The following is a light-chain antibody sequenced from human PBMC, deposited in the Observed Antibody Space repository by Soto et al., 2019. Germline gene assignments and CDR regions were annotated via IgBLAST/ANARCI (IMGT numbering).Light chain of an antibody. J-gene: IGKJ5*01. Sequence: DIQMTQSPSSLSASVGDRVTITCRASQSINSYLNWYQQKPGKAPKLLIYDASNLETGVPSRFSGSGSGTDFTFTISSLQPEDIATYYCQQYDNLLRVTFGQGTRLEIK. CDR3: QQYDNLLRVT. V-gene: IGKV1-33*01. CDR2: DAS. CDR1: QSINSY.